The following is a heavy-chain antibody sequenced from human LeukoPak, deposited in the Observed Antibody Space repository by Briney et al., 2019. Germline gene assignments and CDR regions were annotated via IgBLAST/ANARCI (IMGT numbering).Heavy chain of an antibody. CDR1: GFTFSSYG. V-gene: IGHV3-30*18. CDR3: ANYYYDTSGYKN. D-gene: IGHD3-22*01. Sequence: TGRSLRLSCAASGFTFSSYGMHWVRQAPGKGLEWVAVISYDGSNKYYADSVKGRFTISRDNSKNTLYLQMNSLRAEDTAVYYCANYYYDTSGYKNWGQGTLVTVSS. J-gene: IGHJ4*02. CDR2: ISYDGSNK.